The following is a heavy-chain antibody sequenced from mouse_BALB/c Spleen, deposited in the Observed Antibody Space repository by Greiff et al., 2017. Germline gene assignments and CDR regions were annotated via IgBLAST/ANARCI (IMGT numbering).Heavy chain of an antibody. Sequence: VKLMESGAELVRPGTSVKVSCKASGYAFTNYLIEWVKQRPGQGLEWIGVINPGSGGTNYNEKFKGKATLTADTSSSTAYMQLSSLTSEDSAIYYCARVDYFYAMDYWGQGTSVTVSS. CDR3: ARVDYFYAMDY. CDR2: INPGSGGT. CDR1: GYAFTNYL. J-gene: IGHJ4*01. V-gene: IGHV1-54*01. D-gene: IGHD1-1*02.